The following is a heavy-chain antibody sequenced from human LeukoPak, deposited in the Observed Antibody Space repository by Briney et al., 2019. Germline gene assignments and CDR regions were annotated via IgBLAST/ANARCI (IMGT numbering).Heavy chain of an antibody. Sequence: SETLSLTCIVPGGSISSYYWSWIRQPPGKGLEWIGYICYSGNSNYNPSLKSRVTISADTSKNEFSLKLSSVTAADTAIYYCATRSTGVAATFDSWGQGALVTVSS. J-gene: IGHJ4*02. V-gene: IGHV4-59*01. CDR2: ICYSGNS. CDR3: ATRSTGVAATFDS. CDR1: GGSISSYY. D-gene: IGHD2-15*01.